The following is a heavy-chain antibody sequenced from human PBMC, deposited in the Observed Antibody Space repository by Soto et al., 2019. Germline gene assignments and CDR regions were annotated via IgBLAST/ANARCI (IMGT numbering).Heavy chain of an antibody. D-gene: IGHD3-10*01. Sequence: SETLSLTCTVSGGSFRGYYWGRVRQPPGKGLEWIGEINHSGSSNYHPSLKSRVTISVATSKNQFSLTVNSVTPADTAVYYCARGEITLLGGMDVWGQGTTVTVSS. CDR1: GGSFRGYY. CDR3: ARGEITLLGGMDV. CDR2: INHSGSS. V-gene: IGHV4-34*01. J-gene: IGHJ6*02.